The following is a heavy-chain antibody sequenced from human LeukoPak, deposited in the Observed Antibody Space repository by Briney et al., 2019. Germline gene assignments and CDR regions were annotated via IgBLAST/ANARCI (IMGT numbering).Heavy chain of an antibody. Sequence: SETLSLTCTVSGGSISSYYWSWIRQPPGKGQEWIGYIYYSGSTNYNPSLKSRVTISVDTSKNQFSLKLSSVTAADTAVYYCARHVRYYYGSGSFDYWGQGTLVTVSS. CDR1: GGSISSYY. J-gene: IGHJ4*02. D-gene: IGHD3-10*01. CDR2: IYYSGST. V-gene: IGHV4-59*08. CDR3: ARHVRYYYGSGSFDY.